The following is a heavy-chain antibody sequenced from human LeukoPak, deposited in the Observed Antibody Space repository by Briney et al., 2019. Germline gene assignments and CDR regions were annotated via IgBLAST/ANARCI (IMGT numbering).Heavy chain of an antibody. D-gene: IGHD6-13*01. J-gene: IGHJ4*02. CDR1: GFTFSSYE. V-gene: IGHV3-48*03. Sequence: GGSLRLSCAASGFTFSSYEMNWVRQAPGKGLEWVSYISSSGSTIYYADSVKGRFTISRDNAKNSLYLQMNSLRAEDTAVYYCASLLYSSNWSVSPVDYWGQGTLVTVSS. CDR3: ASLLYSSNWSVSPVDY. CDR2: ISSSGSTI.